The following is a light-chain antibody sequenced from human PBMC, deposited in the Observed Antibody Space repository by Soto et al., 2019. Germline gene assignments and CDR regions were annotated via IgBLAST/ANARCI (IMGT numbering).Light chain of an antibody. CDR3: QPWGTGALWV. CDR1: SGHSSYA. CDR2: LNSDGSH. J-gene: IGLJ3*02. Sequence: QSVLTQSPSASASLGASVKLTCTLSSGHSSYAIAWHQQQPEKGPRYLMKLNSDGSHSKGDGIPDRFSGSSSGAERYLTISSLQSEDEADYYCQPWGTGALWVFGGGTKLTVL. V-gene: IGLV4-69*01.